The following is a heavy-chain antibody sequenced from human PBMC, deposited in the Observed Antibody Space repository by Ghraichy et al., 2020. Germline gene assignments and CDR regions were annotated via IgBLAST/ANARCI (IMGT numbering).Heavy chain of an antibody. J-gene: IGHJ4*02. V-gene: IGHV4-39*07. Sequence: SETLSLTCTVSGGSISSSSYYWGWIRQPPGKGLEWIGSIYYSGSTYYNPSLKSRVTISVDTSKNQFSLKLSSVTAADTAVYYCARLRDSSGYYPPYFDYWGQGTLVTVSS. CDR2: IYYSGST. CDR3: ARLRDSSGYYPPYFDY. D-gene: IGHD3-22*01. CDR1: GGSISSSSYY.